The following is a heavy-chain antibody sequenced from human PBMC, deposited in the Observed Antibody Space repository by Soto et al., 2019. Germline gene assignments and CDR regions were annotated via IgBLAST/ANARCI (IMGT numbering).Heavy chain of an antibody. CDR3: ARDRGVAPPVAGNTHYYYYMDV. V-gene: IGHV1-18*01. Sequence: QDQLVQSGVEVKKPGASVKVSCKASGYSFTNYGITWVRQAPGQGFEWMGWISAYNGNKNYAQKFQGRVTMTTDASTRTAYLELRSLRSDDTAVYYCARDRGVAPPVAGNTHYYYYMDVWGKGTTVTVSS. CDR2: ISAYNGNK. CDR1: GYSFTNYG. D-gene: IGHD6-19*01. J-gene: IGHJ6*03.